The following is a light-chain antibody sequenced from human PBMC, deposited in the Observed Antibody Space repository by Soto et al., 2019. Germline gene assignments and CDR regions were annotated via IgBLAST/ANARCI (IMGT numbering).Light chain of an antibody. V-gene: IGKV1-8*01. CDR1: QGISSY. J-gene: IGKJ3*01. Sequence: AIRMTQSPSSFSASTGDRVTITCRASQGISSYLAWYQQKPGKAPNLLIYDGSTLASGVPPRFSGGGFGTEFTLNISSLQPDDSAIYYCQHYNTYSKAFGPGTKVDI. CDR2: DGS. CDR3: QHYNTYSKA.